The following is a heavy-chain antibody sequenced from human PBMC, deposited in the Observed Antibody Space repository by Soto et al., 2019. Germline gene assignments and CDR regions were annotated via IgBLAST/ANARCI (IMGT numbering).Heavy chain of an antibody. V-gene: IGHV3-72*01. D-gene: IGHD3-10*01. CDR2: TRNKVRSYTT. CDR3: ATYGSGSSYYYYYGMDV. Sequence: EVQLVESGGGLVQPGGSLRLSCAASGFIFSDHYMDWVRQAPGKGLEWVGRTRNKVRSYTTEYAASVKGRFTISRDDSKNSLYLQMNSLKTEDTAVYYCATYGSGSSYYYYYGMDVWGQGTTVTVSS. CDR1: GFIFSDHY. J-gene: IGHJ6*02.